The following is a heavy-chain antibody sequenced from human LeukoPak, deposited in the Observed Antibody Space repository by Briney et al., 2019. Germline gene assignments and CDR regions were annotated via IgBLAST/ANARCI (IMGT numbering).Heavy chain of an antibody. V-gene: IGHV3-30*03. CDR1: GFTFSSYG. CDR3: ARRYGFDL. CDR2: ISYDGSKK. D-gene: IGHD5-18*01. J-gene: IGHJ2*01. Sequence: GRSLRLSCAASGFTFSSYGMHWVRQAPGKGLEWVAVISYDGSKKYYADSVKGRFTISRDNSKNTLYLQMNSLRAEDTAVYYCARRYGFDLWGRGTLVTVSS.